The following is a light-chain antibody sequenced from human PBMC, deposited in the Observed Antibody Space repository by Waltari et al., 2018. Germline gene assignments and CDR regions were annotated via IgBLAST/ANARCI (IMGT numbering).Light chain of an antibody. CDR2: GAS. Sequence: EIVLTQSPATLSLSPGERATLSCRASQSVSSSLAWYHQKPGQGPRLLIYGASSRATCIPDRFSGSGSGTDFTLTISSLEPEDFAVYYCQQYSNWPYSFGQGTKVEIK. V-gene: IGKV3-15*01. CDR3: QQYSNWPYS. CDR1: QSVSSS. J-gene: IGKJ2*03.